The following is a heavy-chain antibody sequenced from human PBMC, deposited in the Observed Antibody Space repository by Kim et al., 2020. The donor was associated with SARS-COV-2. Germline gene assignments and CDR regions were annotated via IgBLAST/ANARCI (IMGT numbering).Heavy chain of an antibody. D-gene: IGHD3-22*01. CDR3: ARDVGYYDSSGYYRIDY. CDR1: GFTFSSYS. J-gene: IGHJ4*02. Sequence: GGSLRLSCAASGFTFSSYSMNWVRQAPGKGLEWVSSISSSSSYIYYADSVKGRFTISRDNAKNSLYLQMNSLRAEDTAVYYCARDVGYYDSSGYYRIDYWGQGTLVTVSS. V-gene: IGHV3-21*01. CDR2: ISSSSSYI.